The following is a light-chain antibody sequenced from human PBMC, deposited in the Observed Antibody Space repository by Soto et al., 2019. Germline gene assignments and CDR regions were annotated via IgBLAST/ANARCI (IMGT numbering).Light chain of an antibody. CDR3: QQYGSPLT. CDR1: QSVDSSF. CDR2: GAS. V-gene: IGKV3-20*01. J-gene: IGKJ1*01. Sequence: EIVLTQSPGSLSLSPGERATLSCRASQSVDSSFFAWYQQKPGQAPRLLIYGASNRATGIPDRFSGSGSGTNFTLTISKMAHEALAVYICQQYGSPLTFGQGTKVEIK.